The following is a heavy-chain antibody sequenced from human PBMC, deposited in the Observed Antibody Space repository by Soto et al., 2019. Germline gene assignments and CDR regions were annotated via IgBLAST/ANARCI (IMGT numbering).Heavy chain of an antibody. V-gene: IGHV1-69*06. CDR1: GGTFSSYA. CDR2: IIPIFGTA. J-gene: IGHJ6*02. CDR3: ARGIGEGYYYGMDV. D-gene: IGHD3-10*01. Sequence: ASVKVSCKASGGTFSSYAISWVRQAPGQGLEWMGGIIPIFGTANYAQKFQGRVTITADKSTSTAYMELSSLRSEDTAVYYCARGIGEGYYYGMDVWGQGTTVTVSS.